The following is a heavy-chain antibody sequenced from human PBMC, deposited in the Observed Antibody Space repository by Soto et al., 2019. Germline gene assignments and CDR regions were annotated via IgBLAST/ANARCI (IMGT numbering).Heavy chain of an antibody. J-gene: IGHJ4*02. D-gene: IGHD3-22*01. Sequence: GGSLRLSCAASGFTFTTYTMNWVRQAPGKGLEWVSSINTDSTYIYYADSVEGRFTISRDNAKNSLFLQMNSLRAEDTAVYYCAGGISDYYDSSGYYAYWGQGTLVTVSS. CDR1: GFTFTTYT. V-gene: IGHV3-21*01. CDR2: INTDSTYI. CDR3: AGGISDYYDSSGYYAY.